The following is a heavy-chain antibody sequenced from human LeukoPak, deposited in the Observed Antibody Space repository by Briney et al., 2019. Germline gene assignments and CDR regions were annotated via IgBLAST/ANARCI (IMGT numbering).Heavy chain of an antibody. J-gene: IGHJ4*02. V-gene: IGHV1-69*04. D-gene: IGHD2-2*01. CDR2: IIPIFGIA. CDR3: ARDWGCSSTSCYESDYFDY. Sequence: SVKVSCKASGGTFSSYAISWVRQAPGQGLEWMGRIIPIFGIANYAQKFQGRVTITADKSTSTAYMELSSLRAEDTAVYYCARDWGCSSTSCYESDYFDYWGQGTLVTVSS. CDR1: GGTFSSYA.